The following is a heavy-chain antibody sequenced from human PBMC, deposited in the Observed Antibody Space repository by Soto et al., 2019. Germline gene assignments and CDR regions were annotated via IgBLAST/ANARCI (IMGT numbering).Heavy chain of an antibody. CDR2: INHSGST. CDR1: GGSFSGYY. Sequence: PSETLSLTCAVYGGSFSGYYWSWIRQPPGKGLEWIGEINHSGSTNYNPSLKSRVTISVDTSKNQFSLKLSSVTAADTAVYYCARGKVEVGSSWYFDYWGQGTLVTVSS. V-gene: IGHV4-34*01. J-gene: IGHJ4*02. D-gene: IGHD6-13*01. CDR3: ARGKVEVGSSWYFDY.